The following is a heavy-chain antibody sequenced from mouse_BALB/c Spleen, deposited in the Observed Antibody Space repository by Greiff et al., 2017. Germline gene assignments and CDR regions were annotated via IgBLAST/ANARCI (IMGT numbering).Heavy chain of an antibody. D-gene: IGHD2-1*01. V-gene: IGHV1-69*01. CDR2: IDTSDSYT. Sequence: VKLQQPGAELVMPGASVKMSCKASGYTFTDYWMHWVKQRPGQGLEWIGAIDTSDSYTSYNQKFKGKATLTVDESSSTAYMQLSSLTSEDSAVYYCARHGNYAMDYWGQGTSVTVSS. CDR1: GYTFTDYW. CDR3: ARHGNYAMDY. J-gene: IGHJ4*01.